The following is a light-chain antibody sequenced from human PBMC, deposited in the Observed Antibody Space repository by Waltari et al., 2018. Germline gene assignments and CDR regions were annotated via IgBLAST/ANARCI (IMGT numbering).Light chain of an antibody. J-gene: IGLJ1*01. CDR1: SSHVRRDN. Sequence: QSVLPPPPSASGTPGQRVTISCSGSSSHVRRDNVYWYQQPPGTAPNLLIYNDIQRPSGVPDRFSGSKSGTSASLAISGLRSEDEGDYYCAAWDDRLRAYVFGTGTQVTVL. V-gene: IGLV1-47*01. CDR2: NDI. CDR3: AAWDDRLRAYV.